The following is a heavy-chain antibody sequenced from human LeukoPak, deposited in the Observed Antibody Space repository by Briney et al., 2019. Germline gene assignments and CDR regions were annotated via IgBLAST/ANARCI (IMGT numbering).Heavy chain of an antibody. CDR1: GGSISSYY. J-gene: IGHJ4*02. CDR3: ARLVAVAGTGYFDY. D-gene: IGHD6-19*01. CDR2: IYYSGST. V-gene: IGHV4-59*08. Sequence: PSETLSLTCTVSGGSISSYYWSWIRQPPGKGLEGIGYIYYSGSTNYNPSLKSRVTISVDTSKNQFSLKLSSVTAADTAVYYCARLVAVAGTGYFDYWGQGTLVTVSS.